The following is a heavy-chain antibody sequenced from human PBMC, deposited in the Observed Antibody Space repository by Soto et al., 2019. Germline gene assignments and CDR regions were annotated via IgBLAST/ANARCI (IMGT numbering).Heavy chain of an antibody. CDR1: GFTFSNAW. D-gene: IGHD3-3*01. CDR3: TTEGRITIFGVVISDGMDV. J-gene: IGHJ6*02. CDR2: IKSKTDGGTT. V-gene: IGHV3-15*07. Sequence: GGSLRLSCAASGFTFSNAWMNWVRQAPGKGLEWVGRIKSKTDGGTTDYAAPVKGRFTISRDDSKNTLYLQMNSLKTEDTAVYYCTTEGRITIFGVVISDGMDVWGQGTTVTVSS.